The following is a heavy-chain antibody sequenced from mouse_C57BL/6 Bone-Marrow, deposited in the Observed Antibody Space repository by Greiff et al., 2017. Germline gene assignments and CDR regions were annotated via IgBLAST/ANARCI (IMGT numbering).Heavy chain of an antibody. J-gene: IGHJ2*01. CDR1: GYSFTSYT. CDR2: ISGSRGYT. D-gene: IGHD1-1*02. CDR3: VSLTPYGNAPDY. V-gene: IGHV1-4*01. Sequence: VQLQQSGPELAGPCPSVTMSCTASGYSFTSYTMHWVNQRPGQGLEWIGYISGSRGYTNYNPKIKDKATLTADKNASRPHMQLSSLTSEDYAVYNCVSLTPYGNAPDYWGQGTTLTVSS.